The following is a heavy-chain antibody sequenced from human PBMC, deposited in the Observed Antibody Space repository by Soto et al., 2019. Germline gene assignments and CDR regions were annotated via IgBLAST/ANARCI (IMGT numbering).Heavy chain of an antibody. V-gene: IGHV3-23*01. J-gene: IGHJ4*02. CDR2: ISGSGGST. D-gene: IGHD1-1*01. CDR3: AKGQLERRRVCYFDY. Sequence: GGSLRLSCAVSGFTFSSYAMSCVRQAPGKGLEWVSAISGSGGSTYYADSVKGRFTISRDNSKNTLYLQMNSLRAEDTAVYYCAKGQLERRRVCYFDYWGQGTLVTVSS. CDR1: GFTFSSYA.